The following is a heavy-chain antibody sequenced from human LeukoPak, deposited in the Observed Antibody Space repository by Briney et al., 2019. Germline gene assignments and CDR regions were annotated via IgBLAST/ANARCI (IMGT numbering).Heavy chain of an antibody. Sequence: SETLPLTCTVSGGSISSYYWSWIRQPPGKGLEWIGYIYYSGSTNYNPSLKSRVTISVDTSKNQFSLKLSSVTAADTAVYYCARDYPAAGTFDYWGQGTLVTVSS. D-gene: IGHD6-13*01. J-gene: IGHJ4*02. CDR1: GGSISSYY. CDR3: ARDYPAAGTFDY. CDR2: IYYSGST. V-gene: IGHV4-59*01.